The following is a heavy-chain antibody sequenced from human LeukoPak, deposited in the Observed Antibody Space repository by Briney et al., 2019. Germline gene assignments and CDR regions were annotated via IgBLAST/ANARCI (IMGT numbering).Heavy chain of an antibody. CDR3: AILVSGYYKTYYYYYMDV. V-gene: IGHV1-18*01. CDR1: GYTFTSYG. J-gene: IGHJ6*03. Sequence: ASVKVSCKATGYTFTSYGISWVGQAPGQGLEWMGWISAYNGNTNYAQKLQGRVTMTTDTSTSTAYMELSSLRSEDTAVYYCAILVSGYYKTYYYYYMDVWGKGTTVTVSS. CDR2: ISAYNGNT. D-gene: IGHD3-22*01.